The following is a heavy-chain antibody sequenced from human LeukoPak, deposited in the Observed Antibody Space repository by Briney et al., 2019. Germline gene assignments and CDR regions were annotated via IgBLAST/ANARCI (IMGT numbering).Heavy chain of an antibody. CDR1: GFTLDDYA. D-gene: IGHD6-13*01. J-gene: IGHJ4*02. V-gene: IGHV3-9*01. Sequence: GRSLRLSCAASGFTLDDYAMHWVRQAPGKGLVWVSGISWNSGSIGYADSVKGRFTISRDNAKNSLYLQRNSMRAEDTALYYCAKETLAAAGTPEFDYWGQGTLVTVSS. CDR2: ISWNSGSI. CDR3: AKETLAAAGTPEFDY.